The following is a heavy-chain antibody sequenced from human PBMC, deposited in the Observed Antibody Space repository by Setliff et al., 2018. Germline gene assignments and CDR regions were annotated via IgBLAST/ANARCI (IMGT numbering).Heavy chain of an antibody. CDR1: GFSLRSSGMA. D-gene: IGHD3-10*01. CDR3: AHREGYGADSLYYFDV. Sequence: SGPTLVNPTQTLTLTCSFSGFSLRSSGMAVGWIRQPPGKVLEWLALIYWDDVKRYSPFLKNRLTITQDTSKNQVVLTLTNMDPVDTATYYCAHREGYGADSLYYFDVWGQGTLVTVSS. J-gene: IGHJ4*02. CDR2: IYWDDVK. V-gene: IGHV2-5*02.